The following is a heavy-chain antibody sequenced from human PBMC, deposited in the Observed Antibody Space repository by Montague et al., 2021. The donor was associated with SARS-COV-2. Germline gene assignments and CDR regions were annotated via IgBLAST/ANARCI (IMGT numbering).Heavy chain of an antibody. J-gene: IGHJ4*02. CDR1: GGSFSDYF. CDR3: ARGRQHFNMIVVVMTGGEYYFDY. CDR2: INHRGTS. V-gene: IGHV4-34*01. D-gene: IGHD3-22*01. Sequence: SETLSLTCAVYGGSFSDYFWTWIRQPPGKGPEWIGEINHRGTSNYNPSLKSRVSISVDTSKNQFSLYLGSVTAVDTAVYYCARGRQHFNMIVVVMTGGEYYFDYWGQGTLVTVSS.